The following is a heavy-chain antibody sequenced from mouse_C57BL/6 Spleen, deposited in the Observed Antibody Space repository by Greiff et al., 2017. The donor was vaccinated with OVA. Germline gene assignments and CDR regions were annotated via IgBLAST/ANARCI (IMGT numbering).Heavy chain of an antibody. CDR1: GYTFTRYA. D-gene: IGHD2-2*01. CDR2: IYPRDGST. V-gene: IGHV1-85*01. Sequence: QVQLQQSGPELVPPVASVTLSCKASGYTFTRYALNWVKHRPGPGLSWICWIYPRDGSTKYNEKFKGKATLTVDTSSSTAYMELHSLTSEDSAVYFCARGGGYDEGYYYAMDYWGQGTSVTVSS. J-gene: IGHJ4*01. CDR3: ARGGGYDEGYYYAMDY.